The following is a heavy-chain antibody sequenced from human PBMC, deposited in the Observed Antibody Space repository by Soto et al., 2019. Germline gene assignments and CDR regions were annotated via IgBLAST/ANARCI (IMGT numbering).Heavy chain of an antibody. CDR3: ATRPPGATWYGVFDY. D-gene: IGHD6-13*01. Sequence: SETLSLTCTVSGASISNRYWSWIRQSPGKGPEWIGYVYHSGATNYNPSLETRVTISLDSSKNQFSLKLNSVTAADTAVYYCATRPPGATWYGVFDYWSQGTLVTV. V-gene: IGHV4-59*11. J-gene: IGHJ4*02. CDR1: GASISNRY. CDR2: VYHSGAT.